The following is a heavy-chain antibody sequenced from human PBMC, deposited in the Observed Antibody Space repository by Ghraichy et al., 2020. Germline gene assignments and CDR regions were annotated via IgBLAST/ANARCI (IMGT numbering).Heavy chain of an antibody. D-gene: IGHD3-10*01. CDR1: GGSIGNYY. CDR2: IYTTGGV. V-gene: IGHV4-4*07. CDR3: ARIQYGSGSDVPADD. Sequence: SETLSLTCTVAGGSIGNYYWTWIRQPAGKGLEWIGRIYTTGGVDYNPSLKSRVIMSVDRSKNQFFLKLIYVNAADTAVYYCARIQYGSGSDVPADDWGQGTLVTVYS. J-gene: IGHJ4*02.